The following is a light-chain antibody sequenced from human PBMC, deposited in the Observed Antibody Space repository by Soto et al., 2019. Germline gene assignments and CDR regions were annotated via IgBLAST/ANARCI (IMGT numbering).Light chain of an antibody. CDR3: AVWDDSLDDAV. J-gene: IGLJ7*01. V-gene: IGLV1-44*01. CDR1: SSNIGSNP. CDR2: GSN. Sequence: QAVVTQPPSASGTPGQRITISCSGSSSNIGSNPVNWYQQFPGMAPKLVIYGSNQRPSGVPDRFSGSKSGTSASLAIIGLQSEDEADYFCAVWDDSLDDAVFGGGTQLTVL.